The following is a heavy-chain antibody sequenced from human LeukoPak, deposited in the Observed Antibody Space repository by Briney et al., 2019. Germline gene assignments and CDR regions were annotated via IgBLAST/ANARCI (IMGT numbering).Heavy chain of an antibody. V-gene: IGHV3-64*04. J-gene: IGHJ4*02. D-gene: IGHD1-14*01. CDR2: ISSNGGST. CDR3: AKSLSSSGIIKAGLEY. CDR1: GFTFSSYA. Sequence: TGGSLRLSCSASGFTFSSYAMHWVRQAPEKGLEYVSAISSNGGSTYYADSVKGRFTISRDNSKNTLYLQMNSLRAEDTAAYHCAKSLSSSGIIKAGLEYWGQGMLVTVSS.